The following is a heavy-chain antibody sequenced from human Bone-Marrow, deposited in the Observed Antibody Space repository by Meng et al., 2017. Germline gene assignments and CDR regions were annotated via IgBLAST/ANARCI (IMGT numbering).Heavy chain of an antibody. D-gene: IGHD3-22*01. Sequence: QITLKESGPTLMKPTQTLTLTCILSGFSLSTTGVGVGWIRQPPGKALEWLALIYWDDDQRYSPSLKSRLTITKDTPKNQVVLTMTNMDPVDTATYYCAHADSSGYYQAWGQGTLVTVSS. CDR3: AHADSSGYYQA. CDR2: IYWDDDQ. J-gene: IGHJ4*02. CDR1: GFSLSTTGVG. V-gene: IGHV2-5*02.